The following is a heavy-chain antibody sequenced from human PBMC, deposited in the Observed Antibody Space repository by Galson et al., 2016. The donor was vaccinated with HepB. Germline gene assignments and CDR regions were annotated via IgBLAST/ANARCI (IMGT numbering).Heavy chain of an antibody. CDR2: ISTYNGNT. CDR1: GYSFSNYG. Sequence: SVKVSCKASGYSFSNYGITWVRQAPGQGLEWMGWISTYNGNTDYDKKLHGRLTLTTDASTTTAYLELRSLRFDDTAVYYCARGSTATTPLAYWGQGTLVTVSS. D-gene: IGHD4-11*01. J-gene: IGHJ4*02. V-gene: IGHV1-18*01. CDR3: ARGSTATTPLAY.